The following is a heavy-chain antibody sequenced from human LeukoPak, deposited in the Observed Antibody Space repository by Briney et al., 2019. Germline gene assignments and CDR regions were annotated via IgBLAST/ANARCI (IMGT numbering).Heavy chain of an antibody. Sequence: GGSLRLSCAASGFTVSSNYMSWVRQAPGKGLEWVSVIYSGGSTYYADSVKGRFTISRDNSKNTLYLQMNSLRAEDTAVYYCARSRYDVVYFDYWGQGTLVTVSS. CDR2: IYSGGST. CDR1: GFTVSSNY. D-gene: IGHD3-3*01. V-gene: IGHV3-53*01. J-gene: IGHJ4*02. CDR3: ARSRYDVVYFDY.